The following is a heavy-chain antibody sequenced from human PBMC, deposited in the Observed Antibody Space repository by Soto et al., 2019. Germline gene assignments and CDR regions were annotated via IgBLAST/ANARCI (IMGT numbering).Heavy chain of an antibody. CDR2: ISYFGSNK. D-gene: IGHD2-8*01. J-gene: IGHJ6*02. CDR1: GFTFSSYA. V-gene: IGHV3-30-3*01. Sequence: GGSLRLSCAASGFTFSSYAMHWVRQAPGKRLEKVAFISYFGSNKYYADSVKGRFTISRDNSKNTLYLHMNSLRAEDMAVYYCARYCGYCTNGVCYRTPYRSMDVWGQGTTVTVSS. CDR3: ARYCGYCTNGVCYRTPYRSMDV.